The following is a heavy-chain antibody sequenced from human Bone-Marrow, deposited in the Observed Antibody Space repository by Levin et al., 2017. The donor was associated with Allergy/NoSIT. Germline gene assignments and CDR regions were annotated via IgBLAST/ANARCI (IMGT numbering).Heavy chain of an antibody. Sequence: ASVKVSCAASGFTFSSYAMSWVRQAPGKGLEWVSAISGSGGSTYYADSVKGRFTISRDNSKNTLYLQMNSLRAEDTAVYYCAKELHYGDGWDYWGQGTLVTVSS. D-gene: IGHD4-17*01. V-gene: IGHV3-23*01. CDR1: GFTFSSYA. CDR3: AKELHYGDGWDY. CDR2: ISGSGGST. J-gene: IGHJ4*02.